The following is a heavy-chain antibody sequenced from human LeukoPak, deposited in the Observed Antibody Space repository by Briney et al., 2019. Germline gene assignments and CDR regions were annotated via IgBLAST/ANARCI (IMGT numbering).Heavy chain of an antibody. CDR2: IYYTGST. D-gene: IGHD1-26*01. J-gene: IGHJ5*02. CDR1: GGSITNSY. CDR3: ARHVAVGETA. V-gene: IGHV4-59*08. Sequence: SETLSLTCSVSGGSITNSYWSWIRQPPGKGLEWIGYIYYTGSTTYNPSYKSRVTISVDTSKNQVSLQLSSVTAADTAVYYCARHVAVGETAWGQGTLVAVYS.